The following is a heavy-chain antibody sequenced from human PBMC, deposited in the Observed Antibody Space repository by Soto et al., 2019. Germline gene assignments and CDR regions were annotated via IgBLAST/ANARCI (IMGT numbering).Heavy chain of an antibody. CDR2: INHSGST. V-gene: IGHV4-34*01. Sequence: PSETLSLTCAVYRGSLSGYYWGWIRQPQGKGLEWIGEINHSGSTNYNPSLKSRVTISVDTSKNQFSLKLSSVTAADTAVYYCARGWTVTTSYYYYGMDVWGQGTTVTVSS. CDR1: RGSLSGYY. J-gene: IGHJ6*02. CDR3: ARGWTVTTSYYYYGMDV. D-gene: IGHD4-17*01.